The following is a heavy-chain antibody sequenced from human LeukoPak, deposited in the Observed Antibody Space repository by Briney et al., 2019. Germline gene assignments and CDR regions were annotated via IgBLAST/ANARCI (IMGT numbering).Heavy chain of an antibody. CDR1: GFTFSSYS. CDR2: ISSSSSYI. Sequence: GGSLRLSCAASGFTFSSYSMNWVRQAPGKGLEWVSSISSSSSYIYYADSVKGRFTISRDNAKNSLYLQMNSLRAEDTAMYYCARDRGYSYGPKSGYGMDVWGQGTTVTVSS. J-gene: IGHJ6*02. CDR3: ARDRGYSYGPKSGYGMDV. V-gene: IGHV3-21*01. D-gene: IGHD5-18*01.